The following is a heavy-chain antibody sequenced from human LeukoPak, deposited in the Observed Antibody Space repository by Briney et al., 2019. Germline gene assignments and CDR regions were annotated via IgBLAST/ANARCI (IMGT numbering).Heavy chain of an antibody. D-gene: IGHD2-15*01. CDR3: TRSLVVVAAYFDY. Sequence: GRSLRLSCTASGFTFGDYAMSWVRQAPGKGLEWVGFIRSKAYGGTTEYAASVKGRFTISRDDSKSIAYLQMNSLKTEDTAVYYCTRSLVVVAAYFDYWGQGTLVTVSS. CDR2: IRSKAYGGTT. J-gene: IGHJ4*02. CDR1: GFTFGDYA. V-gene: IGHV3-49*04.